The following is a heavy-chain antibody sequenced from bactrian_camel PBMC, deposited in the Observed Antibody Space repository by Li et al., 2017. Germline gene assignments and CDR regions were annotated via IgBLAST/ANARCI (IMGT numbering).Heavy chain of an antibody. CDR2: LWIGGAQT. V-gene: IGHV3-3*01. CDR1: GFTFSKNR. CDR3: AAVAEGRTVEGGVSLWTLFESGY. D-gene: IGHD3*01. J-gene: IGHJ4*01. Sequence: HVQLVESGGGSVQAGGSLRLSCAASGFTFSKNRMVGWFRQAPGKEREALAVLWIGGAQTTYADSVKGRFTITRDKARDLVYLQMNGLQPEDTGMYFCAAVAEGRTVEGGVSLWTLFESGYWGQGTQVTVS.